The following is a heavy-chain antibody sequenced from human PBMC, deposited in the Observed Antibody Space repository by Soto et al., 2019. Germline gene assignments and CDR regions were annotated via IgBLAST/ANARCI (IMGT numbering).Heavy chain of an antibody. D-gene: IGHD2-8*02. J-gene: IGHJ3*02. CDR2: ILVGGST. CDR1: GFTCSSYD. V-gene: IGHV3-23*01. CDR3: AKATATGGGAFDI. Sequence: PGWSLRLSCAASGFTCSSYDMSWVRQAPGKGLEWVSTILVGGSTHYPDSVKGRFTISRDNSKNTVFLQMNSLTAGDTAVYYCAKATATGGGAFDICGQGTMVTVSS.